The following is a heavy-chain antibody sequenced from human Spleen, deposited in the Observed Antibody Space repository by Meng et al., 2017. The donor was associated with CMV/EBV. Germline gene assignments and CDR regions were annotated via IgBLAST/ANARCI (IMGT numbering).Heavy chain of an antibody. V-gene: IGHV4-39*07. J-gene: IGHJ6*02. CDR2: IYYSGST. CDR3: AREYSSSWYYHYGMDV. D-gene: IGHD6-13*01. CDR1: GGSISSSDYY. Sequence: GSLRLSCTVSGGSISSSDYYWGWIRQPPGKGLEWIGTIYYSGSTSYNPSLKSRVTISVDTSKNQFSLKLSSVTAADTAVYYCAREYSSSWYYHYGMDVWGQGTTVTVSS.